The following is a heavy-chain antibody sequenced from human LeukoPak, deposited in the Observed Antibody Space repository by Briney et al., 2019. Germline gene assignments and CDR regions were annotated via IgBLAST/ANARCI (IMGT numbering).Heavy chain of an antibody. CDR3: AKDLSSGTGRGFDY. V-gene: IGHV3-23*01. D-gene: IGHD3/OR15-3a*01. CDR2: ISGSGGST. Sequence: GGSLRLSCAASGFTFSSYAMSWVRQAPGKGLEWVSAISGSGGSTYYADSVKGRFTISRDNSKNTLYLNMNSLRAEDTALYYCAKDLSSGTGRGFDYWGQGTLVTVSS. CDR1: GFTFSSYA. J-gene: IGHJ4*02.